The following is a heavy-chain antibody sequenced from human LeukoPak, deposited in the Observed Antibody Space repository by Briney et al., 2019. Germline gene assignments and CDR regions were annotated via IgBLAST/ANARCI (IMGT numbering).Heavy chain of an antibody. D-gene: IGHD3-3*01. Sequence: PSETLSLTCPVSGGSISSSSYYWGWIRQPPGTGLEWIGSIYYSGSTYYNPSLKSRVTISVDTSKNQFSLKLSSVTAADTAVYYCARPSGYTPDAFDIWGQGTMVTVSS. J-gene: IGHJ3*02. CDR3: ARPSGYTPDAFDI. V-gene: IGHV4-39*01. CDR1: GGSISSSSYY. CDR2: IYYSGST.